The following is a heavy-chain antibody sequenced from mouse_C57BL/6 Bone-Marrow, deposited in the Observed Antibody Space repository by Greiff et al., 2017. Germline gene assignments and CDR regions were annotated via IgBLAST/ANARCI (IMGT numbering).Heavy chain of an antibody. CDR2: IHPNSGST. D-gene: IGHD1-1*01. J-gene: IGHJ4*01. V-gene: IGHV1-64*01. CDR3: SCLYYYGNSPYAMDY. CDR1: GYTFTSYW. Sequence: VKLQQPGAELVKPGASVKLSCKASGYTFTSYWMHWVKQRPGQGLEWIGMIHPNSGSTNYNEKFKSKATLTVDKSSSTAYMQLSILTSEYSAVYYCSCLYYYGNSPYAMDYWGQGTSVTVSS.